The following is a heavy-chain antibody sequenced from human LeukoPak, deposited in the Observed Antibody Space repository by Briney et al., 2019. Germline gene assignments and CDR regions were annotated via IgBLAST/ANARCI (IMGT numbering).Heavy chain of an antibody. Sequence: GGSLRLSCAASGFTFSDYYMSWIRQAPGKGLEWVSYISSSSSYTNYADSVKGRFTISRDNAKNSLYLQMNSLRAEDTAVYYCARGGYSSSWYHFDYWGQGTLVTVSS. D-gene: IGHD6-13*01. V-gene: IGHV3-11*06. CDR1: GFTFSDYY. CDR3: ARGGYSSSWYHFDY. J-gene: IGHJ4*02. CDR2: ISSSSSYT.